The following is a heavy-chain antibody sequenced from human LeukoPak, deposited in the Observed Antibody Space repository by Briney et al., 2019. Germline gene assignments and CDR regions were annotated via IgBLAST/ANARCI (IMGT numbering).Heavy chain of an antibody. CDR1: GFTLRSYA. CDR3: AKSSTASGSYFDY. Sequence: AGGSLRLSCAASGFTLRSYAMSWVRQAPGKGLEWVSGITGSGGYTYYADSVKGRFTISRDNSKNTLYLQINSLRAEDTAVYYCAKSSTASGSYFDYWGQGTLVTVSS. V-gene: IGHV3-23*01. D-gene: IGHD1-26*01. CDR2: ITGSGGYT. J-gene: IGHJ4*02.